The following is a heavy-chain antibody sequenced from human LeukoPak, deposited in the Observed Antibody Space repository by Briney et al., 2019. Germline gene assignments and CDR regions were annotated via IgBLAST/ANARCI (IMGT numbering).Heavy chain of an antibody. J-gene: IGHJ4*02. CDR2: ISSSSSTI. D-gene: IGHD1-7*01. CDR3: ARDRYGLTGTTSY. V-gene: IGHV3-48*01. CDR1: GFTFSSYS. Sequence: GGSLRLSCAASGFTFSSYSMNWVPQAPGKGLEGGSYISSSSSTIYYADSVKGRFTISRDNAKNSLYLQMNSLRAEDTAVYYCARDRYGLTGTTSYWGQGTLVTVSS.